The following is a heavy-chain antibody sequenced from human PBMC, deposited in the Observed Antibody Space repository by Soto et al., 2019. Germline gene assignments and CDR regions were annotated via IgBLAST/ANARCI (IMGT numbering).Heavy chain of an antibody. CDR3: ARDRWDVLRFLEWLPYGMDV. CDR1: GYTFTSYA. CDR2: INAGNGNT. V-gene: IGHV1-3*01. J-gene: IGHJ6*02. Sequence: ASVKVSCKASGYTFTSYAMHWVRQAPGQRLEWMGWINAGNGNTKYSQKFQGRVTITRDTSASTAYMELSSLRSEDTAVYYCARDRWDVLRFLEWLPYGMDVWGQGTTVTAP. D-gene: IGHD3-3*01.